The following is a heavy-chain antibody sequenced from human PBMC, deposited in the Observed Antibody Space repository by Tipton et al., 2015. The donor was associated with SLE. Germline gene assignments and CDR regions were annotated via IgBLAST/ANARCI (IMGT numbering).Heavy chain of an antibody. CDR1: GASISSSNYY. Sequence: TLSLTCTVSGASISSSNYYWGWFRQSPGKGLAWIGSIYESGSTYYNPSLRSRVTISVDTSKNQFSLEVTSVTAADTAVFYCARHVGGDGWFDYWGQGMLVTVSS. J-gene: IGHJ4*02. V-gene: IGHV4-39*01. CDR3: ARHVGGDGWFDY. D-gene: IGHD2-21*01. CDR2: IYESGST.